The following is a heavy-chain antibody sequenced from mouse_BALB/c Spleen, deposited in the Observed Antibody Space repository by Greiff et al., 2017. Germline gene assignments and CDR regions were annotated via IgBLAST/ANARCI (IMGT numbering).Heavy chain of an antibody. CDR2: IHYSGST. CDR1: GYSITSGYS. J-gene: IGHJ1*01. CDR3: ARNYGWYFDV. D-gene: IGHD1-1*01. Sequence: EVQLQQSGPDLVKPSQSLSLTCTVTGYSITSGYSWHWFRPFPGNKLEWMGYIHYSGSTNYNPSLKSRISITRDTSKNQFFLQLNSVTTEDTATYYCARNYGWYFDVWGAGTTVTVSS. V-gene: IGHV3-1*02.